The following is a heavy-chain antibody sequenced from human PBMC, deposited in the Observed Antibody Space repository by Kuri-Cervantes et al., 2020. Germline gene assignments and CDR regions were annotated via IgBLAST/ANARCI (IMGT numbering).Heavy chain of an antibody. CDR1: GGSISSYY. Sequence: GSLRLSCTVSGGSISSYYWSWIRQPPGKGLEWIGSIYYSGSTYYNPSLKSRVTISVDTSKNQFSLKLSSVTAADTAVYYCARVGSRRASHFDYWGQGTLVTVSS. CDR3: ARVGSRRASHFDY. D-gene: IGHD2-15*01. CDR2: IYYSGST. V-gene: IGHV4-59*05. J-gene: IGHJ4*02.